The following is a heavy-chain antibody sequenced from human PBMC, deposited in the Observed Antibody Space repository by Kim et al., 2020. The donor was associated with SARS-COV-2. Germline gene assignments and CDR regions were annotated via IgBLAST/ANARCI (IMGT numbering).Heavy chain of an antibody. CDR3: ARGRSYSFEY. CDR1: GFNFREYW. CDR2: LNEDGSEK. V-gene: IGHV3-7*01. D-gene: IGHD6-19*01. J-gene: IGHJ4*02. Sequence: WGSLRLSCAASGFNFREYWMRWVRQSPGKGLEWVADLNEDGSEKFYMDSVRGRFTISRDNAKNSLFLQMNSLRAEDAALYYCARGRSYSFEYWGQGSLVT.